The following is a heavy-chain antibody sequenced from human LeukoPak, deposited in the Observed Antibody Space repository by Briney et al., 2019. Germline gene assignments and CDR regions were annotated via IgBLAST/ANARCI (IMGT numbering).Heavy chain of an antibody. Sequence: ASVKVSCKSSGYTFTGYYMHWVRQAPGQGLEWMGWINPNSGGTNYAQKFQGRVTMTRDTSISTAYMELSRLRSDDTAVYYCARVPEVYGSGSSDFDYWGQGTLVTASS. CDR3: ARVPEVYGSGSSDFDY. CDR1: GYTFTGYY. D-gene: IGHD3-10*01. CDR2: INPNSGGT. J-gene: IGHJ4*02. V-gene: IGHV1-2*02.